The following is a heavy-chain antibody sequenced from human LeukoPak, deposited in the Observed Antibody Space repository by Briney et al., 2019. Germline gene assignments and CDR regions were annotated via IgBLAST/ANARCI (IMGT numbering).Heavy chain of an antibody. CDR3: AKRHPPKIVVVNYYYGMDV. CDR2: ISGSGGST. D-gene: IGHD2-2*01. CDR1: GFTFSSYA. J-gene: IGHJ6*02. V-gene: IGHV3-23*01. Sequence: QTGGSLRLSCAASGFTFSSYAMSWVRQAPGKGLEWVSAISGSGGSTYYADSVKGRFTISRDNSKNTLYLQMNSLRAEDTAVYYCAKRHPPKIVVVNYYYGMDVWGQGTTVTVSS.